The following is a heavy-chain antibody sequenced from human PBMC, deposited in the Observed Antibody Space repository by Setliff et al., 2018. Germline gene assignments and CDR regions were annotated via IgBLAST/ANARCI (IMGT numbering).Heavy chain of an antibody. Sequence: SETLSLTCTVSGGSISSYYWSWVRQPPEKGLEWIAEINHSGNTNYNPSLKSRVTISVDNSTNQFSLKLNSVTAADTAVYYCVRTDYSDGRYSMDVWGKGTTVTVSS. J-gene: IGHJ6*03. CDR1: GGSISSYY. D-gene: IGHD6-19*01. CDR2: INHSGNT. V-gene: IGHV4-4*02. CDR3: VRTDYSDGRYSMDV.